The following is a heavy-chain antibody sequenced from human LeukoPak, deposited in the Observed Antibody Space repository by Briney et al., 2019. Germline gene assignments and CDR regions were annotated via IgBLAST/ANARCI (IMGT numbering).Heavy chain of an antibody. V-gene: IGHV4-61*05. Sequence: PSETLSLTCTVSGGSISNNLYHWGWIRQPPGKGLEWIGYIYYTGSTNNNPSLKSRVTISVDTSKNQFSLRLSSVTAADTAVYYCARVTGYMTEDYFDYWGQGTLITVSS. CDR3: ARVTGYMTEDYFDY. CDR1: GGSISNNLYH. D-gene: IGHD6-13*01. CDR2: IYYTGST. J-gene: IGHJ4*02.